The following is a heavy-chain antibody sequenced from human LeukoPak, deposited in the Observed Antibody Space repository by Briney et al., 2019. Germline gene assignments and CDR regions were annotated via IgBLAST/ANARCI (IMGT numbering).Heavy chain of an antibody. V-gene: IGHV4-34*01. J-gene: IGHJ5*02. D-gene: IGHD2-15*01. CDR2: INHSGST. CDR1: GGSFSGYY. Sequence: PSETLSLTCAVYGGSFSGYYWSWIRQPPGKGLEWIGEINHSGSTNYNPSLKSRVTISVDTSKNQFSLNLSSVTAADTAVYYCARAGYCSGRTCYAWFDPWGQGTLVTVSS. CDR3: ARAGYCSGRTCYAWFDP.